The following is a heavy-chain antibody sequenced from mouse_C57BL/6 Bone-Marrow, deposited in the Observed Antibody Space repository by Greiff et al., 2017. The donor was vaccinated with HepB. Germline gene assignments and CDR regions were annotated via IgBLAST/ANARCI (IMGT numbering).Heavy chain of an antibody. CDR2: ISSGGSYT. CDR3: ARQRTLTVS. CDR1: GFTFRSYG. J-gene: IGHJ3*01. V-gene: IGHV5-6*01. Sequence: EVKLVESGGDLVKPGGSLKLSCAASGFTFRSYGMSWVRQTPDKRLEWVATISSGGSYTYYPDSVKGRFTISRDNAKNTLYLQMSSLKSEDTAMYYCARQRTLTVSGGQGTLVTVSA.